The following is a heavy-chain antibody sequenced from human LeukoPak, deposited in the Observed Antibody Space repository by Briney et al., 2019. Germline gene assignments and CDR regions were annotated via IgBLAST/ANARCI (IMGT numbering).Heavy chain of an antibody. Sequence: SETLSLTCTVSDDSITIYYWTWIRQPPGKGLEWIGYIDHTGSTNYNPSLNSRVTISRDTSKNHFSLELSSVTAADTAVYFCARAITYYYDSSGYLGYWGQGTLVTVSS. CDR1: DDSITIYY. V-gene: IGHV4-59*01. CDR3: ARAITYYYDSSGYLGY. D-gene: IGHD3-22*01. J-gene: IGHJ4*02. CDR2: IDHTGST.